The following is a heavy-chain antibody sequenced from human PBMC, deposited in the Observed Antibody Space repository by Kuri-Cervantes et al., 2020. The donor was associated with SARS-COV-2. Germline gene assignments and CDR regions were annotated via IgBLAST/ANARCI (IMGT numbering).Heavy chain of an antibody. CDR2: ISSDGKNK. J-gene: IGHJ4*02. Sequence: GGSLRLSCVASGFNFSTTDMHWVRQAPGKGLEWVTFISSDGKNKKCMASGKGRFTISRDNSQNTLHLQMKSLRAEDTAVYYCAKDTWIRAYYFDYWGQGTLVTVSS. V-gene: IGHV3-30*18. CDR3: AKDTWIRAYYFDY. CDR1: GFNFSTTD. D-gene: IGHD5-12*01.